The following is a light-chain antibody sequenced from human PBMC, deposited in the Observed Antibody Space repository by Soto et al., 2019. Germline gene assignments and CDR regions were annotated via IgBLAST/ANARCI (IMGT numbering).Light chain of an antibody. CDR1: QSVSSSY. CDR2: DAS. Sequence: EIVLTDSPATLSLSQWEIATLSCGASQSVSSSYLAWYQQKPGLAPRLLIYDASSRATGIPDRFSGSGSGTDFTLTISRLEPEDFAVYHCQQYGSSPRITFGQGTRLEIK. J-gene: IGKJ5*01. V-gene: IGKV3D-20*01. CDR3: QQYGSSPRIT.